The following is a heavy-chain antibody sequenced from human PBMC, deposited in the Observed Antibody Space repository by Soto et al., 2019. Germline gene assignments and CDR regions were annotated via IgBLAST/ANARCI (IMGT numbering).Heavy chain of an antibody. CDR3: LRDYSGWFDF. CDR2: ISYDGTSE. CDR1: GFTFSSYP. Sequence: QVQLVESGGGVVQPGRSLRLSCAASGFTFSSYPIHWVRQAPGKGLEWVGSISYDGTSEDFADSLRGRFTLSRDNSKNMLWLQMNSMRSADTAVYYCLRDYSGWFDFWGQGTLVTVSS. D-gene: IGHD3-10*01. V-gene: IGHV3-30-3*01. J-gene: IGHJ5*01.